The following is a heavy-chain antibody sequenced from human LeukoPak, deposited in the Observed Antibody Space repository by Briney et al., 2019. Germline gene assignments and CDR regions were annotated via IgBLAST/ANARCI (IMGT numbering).Heavy chain of an antibody. CDR2: NSGSGGTT. V-gene: IGHV3-23*01. J-gene: IGHJ4*02. CDR3: AKGFEQWLTKFDY. CDR1: GLTFSDYA. Sequence: GRSLRLSCAAAGLTFSDYAISSVRPAPGKGMELVSANSGSGGTTYYADSVKGRFTIYRDNSKNTLYLQMNSLRGEDTAVYYCAKGFEQWLTKFDYWGQGTLVTVSS. D-gene: IGHD6-19*01.